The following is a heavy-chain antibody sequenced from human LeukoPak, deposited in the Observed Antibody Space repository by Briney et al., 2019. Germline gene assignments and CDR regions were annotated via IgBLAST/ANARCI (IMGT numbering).Heavy chain of an antibody. Sequence: GGSLRLSCAASGFTFSSYWMTWVRQAPGKGLEWVANIKQDGSEKYYVDSVKGRFTISRDNAKNSLFLQMNSLRVEDTAVYYCAIWSGRDHWGQGTLVTVSS. V-gene: IGHV3-7*05. CDR1: GFTFSSYW. CDR3: AIWSGRDH. D-gene: IGHD3-10*01. CDR2: IKQDGSEK. J-gene: IGHJ4*02.